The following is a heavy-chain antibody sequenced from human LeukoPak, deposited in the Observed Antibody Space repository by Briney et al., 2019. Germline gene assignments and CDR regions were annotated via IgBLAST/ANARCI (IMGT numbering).Heavy chain of an antibody. Sequence: SETLSLTCTVSGDSISNYFWNWVRQPPGEGLEWIGYIYYSGSTNYNPSLKSRVTISVDTSKNQFSLKLRSVTAADTAVYYCARGTVPGTHWGQGALVTVSS. J-gene: IGHJ4*02. CDR2: IYYSGST. V-gene: IGHV4-59*08. D-gene: IGHD6-19*01. CDR1: GDSISNYF. CDR3: ARGTVPGTH.